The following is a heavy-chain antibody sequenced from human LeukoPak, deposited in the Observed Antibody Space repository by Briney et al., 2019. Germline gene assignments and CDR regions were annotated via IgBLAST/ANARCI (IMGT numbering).Heavy chain of an antibody. V-gene: IGHV3-21*01. CDR3: ARAVTVADAFDI. D-gene: IGHD4-23*01. CDR2: ISSSSYI. Sequence: GGSLRLSCAASGFTFSSYSMNWVRQAPGKGLEWVSSISSSSYIYYADSVKGRFTISRDNAKNSLYLQMNSLRAEDTAVYYCARAVTVADAFDIWGQGTMVTASS. CDR1: GFTFSSYS. J-gene: IGHJ3*02.